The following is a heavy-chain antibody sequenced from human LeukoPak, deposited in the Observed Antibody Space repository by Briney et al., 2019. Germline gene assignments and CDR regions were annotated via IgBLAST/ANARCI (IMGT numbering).Heavy chain of an antibody. CDR2: ISGTGGST. D-gene: IGHD2-15*01. CDR1: GFTFSSYA. Sequence: PGGSLRLSCAASGFTFSSYAMSWVRQAPGKGLEWVSGISGTGGSTHYADSVKGRFTISRDNSKNTLYLQMNCLRAEDTAVYSFAKVIAGAGRSYYCAMDVWGQGTTVTVSS. CDR3: AKVIAGAGRSYYCAMDV. V-gene: IGHV3-23*01. J-gene: IGHJ6*02.